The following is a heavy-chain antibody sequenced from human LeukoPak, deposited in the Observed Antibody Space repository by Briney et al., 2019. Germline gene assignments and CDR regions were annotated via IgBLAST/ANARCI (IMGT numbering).Heavy chain of an antibody. J-gene: IGHJ4*02. Sequence: SETLSLTCTVSGGSISSYYWSWIRQPPGTGLEWIGYIYYSGSTNYNPSLKSRVTISVDTSKNQFSLKLSSVTAADTAVYYRAREGELATINWGQGTLVTVSS. D-gene: IGHD5-24*01. V-gene: IGHV4-59*01. CDR2: IYYSGST. CDR1: GGSISSYY. CDR3: AREGELATIN.